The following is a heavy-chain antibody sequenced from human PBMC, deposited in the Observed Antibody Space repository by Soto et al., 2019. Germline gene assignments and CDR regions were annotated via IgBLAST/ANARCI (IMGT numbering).Heavy chain of an antibody. CDR2: IYYSGST. V-gene: IGHV4-39*01. J-gene: IGHJ5*02. CDR3: ARHWPRRIAAAGIPRTNWFDP. D-gene: IGHD6-13*01. CDR1: GGSISSSSYY. Sequence: QLQLQESGPGLVKPSETLSLTCTVSGGSISSSSYYWGWIRQPPGKGLEWIGSIYYSGSTYYNPSLKSRVTISVDTSKNQFSLKLSSVTAADTAVYYCARHWPRRIAAAGIPRTNWFDPWGQGTLVTVSS.